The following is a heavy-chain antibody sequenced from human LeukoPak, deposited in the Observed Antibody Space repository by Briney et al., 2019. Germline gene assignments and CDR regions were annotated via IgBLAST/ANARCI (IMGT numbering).Heavy chain of an antibody. V-gene: IGHV3-7*01. CDR3: ATIEAVRFHY. J-gene: IGHJ4*02. Sequence: GGSLRLSCAASGLTFSSYSMNWVRQAPGKGLEWVANIKQDGNEKYYADSVKGRFTISRDNAKNSVYLQMNSLRAEDTAVYYCATIEAVRFHYWGQGTLVTVSS. D-gene: IGHD2/OR15-2a*01. CDR1: GLTFSSYS. CDR2: IKQDGNEK.